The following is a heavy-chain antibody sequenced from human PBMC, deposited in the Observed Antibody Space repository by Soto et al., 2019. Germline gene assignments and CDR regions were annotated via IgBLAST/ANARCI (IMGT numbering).Heavy chain of an antibody. CDR1: GFTFSSYS. V-gene: IGHV3-48*01. D-gene: IGHD6-13*01. CDR3: ARDDPQQEGPIAAAGTSGY. Sequence: GGSLRLSCAASGFTFSSYSMNWVRQAPGKGLEWVSYISSSSSTIYYADSVKGRFTISRDNAKNSLYLQMNSLRAEDTAVYYCARDDPQQEGPIAAAGTSGYWGQGTLVTVSS. CDR2: ISSSSSTI. J-gene: IGHJ4*02.